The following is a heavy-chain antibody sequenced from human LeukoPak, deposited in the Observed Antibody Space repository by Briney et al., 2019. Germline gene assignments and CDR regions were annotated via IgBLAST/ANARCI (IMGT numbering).Heavy chain of an antibody. D-gene: IGHD5-18*01. Sequence: SETLSLTCAVSGASMNTHYWSWIRQPPGKGLEWIGYMLDTVTTKDNPSLKSRFTLSADTSKNQFSLRLTSVTAADTAVYYCATIKRGNIFGYFDFWGQEIPVTVSS. V-gene: IGHV4-59*11. CDR2: MLDTVTT. CDR1: GASMNTHY. CDR3: ATIKRGNIFGYFDF. J-gene: IGHJ4*02.